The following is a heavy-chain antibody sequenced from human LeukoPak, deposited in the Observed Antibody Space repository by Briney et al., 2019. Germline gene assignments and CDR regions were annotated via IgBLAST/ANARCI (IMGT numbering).Heavy chain of an antibody. CDR3: SAIWGY. D-gene: IGHD2/OR15-2a*01. Sequence: GGSLRLSCTASGFTFGDYAMSWFRQAPGKGLEWVGFIRSKAFGGTTEYAASVKGRFIISRDDSKSIAYLQMSSLKTEDTAVYYCSAIWGYWGQGTLVTVSS. CDR1: GFTFGDYA. J-gene: IGHJ4*02. V-gene: IGHV3-49*03. CDR2: IRSKAFGGTT.